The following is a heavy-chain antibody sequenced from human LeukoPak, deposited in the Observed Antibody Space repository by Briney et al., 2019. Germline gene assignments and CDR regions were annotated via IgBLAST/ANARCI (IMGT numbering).Heavy chain of an antibody. Sequence: PGGSLRLSCAASGFTFSSYEMNWVRQAPGKGLEWVSYISSSGSTIYYADSVKGRFTISRDNAKNSLYLQMNSLRAEDTALYYCAKDQYDSSGYFKKTIQTYFDYWGQGTLVTVSS. CDR2: ISSSGSTI. J-gene: IGHJ4*02. D-gene: IGHD3-22*01. V-gene: IGHV3-48*03. CDR1: GFTFSSYE. CDR3: AKDQYDSSGYFKKTIQTYFDY.